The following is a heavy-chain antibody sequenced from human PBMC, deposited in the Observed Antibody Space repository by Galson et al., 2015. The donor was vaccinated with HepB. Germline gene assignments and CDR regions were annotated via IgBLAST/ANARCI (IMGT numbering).Heavy chain of an antibody. CDR1: GFTFSDYY. V-gene: IGHV3-11*06. CDR3: ARNYYDSSGFDY. D-gene: IGHD3-22*01. CDR2: ISSSSSYT. Sequence: SLRLSCAASGFTFSDYYMSWIRQAPGKGLEWVSYISSSSSYTNYADSVKGRFTISRDDAKNSLYLQMNSLRAEDTAVYYCARNYYDSSGFDYWGQGTLVTVSS. J-gene: IGHJ4*02.